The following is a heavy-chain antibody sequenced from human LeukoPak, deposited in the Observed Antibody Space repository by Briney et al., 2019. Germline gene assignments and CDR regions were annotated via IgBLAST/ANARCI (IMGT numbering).Heavy chain of an antibody. CDR1: GGSISSSSYY. CDR3: ASLDYYDSIEDAFDI. V-gene: IGHV4-39*01. CDR2: IYYSGST. Sequence: PSETLSLTCTVSGGSISSSSYYWGWIRQPPGKGLEWIGSIYYSGSTYYNPSLKSRVTISVDTSKNQFSLKLSSVTAADTAVYYCASLDYYDSIEDAFDIWGQGTMVTVSS. J-gene: IGHJ3*02. D-gene: IGHD3-22*01.